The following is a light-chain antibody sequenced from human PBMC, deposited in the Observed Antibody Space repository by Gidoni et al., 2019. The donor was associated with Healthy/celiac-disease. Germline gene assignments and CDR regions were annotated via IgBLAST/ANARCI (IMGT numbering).Light chain of an antibody. CDR1: NSNIGAGYD. V-gene: IGLV1-40*01. Sequence: QSVPPPPPSVSGAPRPRGTHACTGSNSNIGAGYDVHWDQQLPGTAPKPLIYGNSNRPSGVPDRFSGSKSGTSASLAITGLQAEDEADYYCQSYDSSLSGHVVFGGGTKLTVL. CDR3: QSYDSSLSGHVV. CDR2: GNS. J-gene: IGLJ2*01.